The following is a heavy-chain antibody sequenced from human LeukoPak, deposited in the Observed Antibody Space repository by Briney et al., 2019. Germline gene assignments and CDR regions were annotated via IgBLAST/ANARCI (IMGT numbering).Heavy chain of an antibody. V-gene: IGHV3-7*01. D-gene: IGHD6-13*01. Sequence: GRSLRLSCAASGFTFSSYGMSWVRQAPGKGLEWVANIKQDGSEKYYVDSVKGRFTISRDNAKNSLYLQMNSLRAEDTAVYYCARVAAAGIYYYYYMDVWGKGTTVTVSS. CDR3: ARVAAAGIYYYYYMDV. CDR2: IKQDGSEK. CDR1: GFTFSSYG. J-gene: IGHJ6*03.